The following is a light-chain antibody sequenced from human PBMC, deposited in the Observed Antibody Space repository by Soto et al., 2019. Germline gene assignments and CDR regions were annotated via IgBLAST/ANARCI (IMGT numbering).Light chain of an antibody. CDR1: SSNIGAGYD. Sequence: QSVLTRPPSVSVAPGQRVAISCTGSSSNIGAGYDVHWYQQLPGTAPKLLIYGNSNRPSGVPDRFSGSKSGTSASLAITGLQAEDEADYYCQSYDSSLSVLYVFGTGTKVTVL. J-gene: IGLJ1*01. CDR2: GNS. V-gene: IGLV1-40*01. CDR3: QSYDSSLSVLYV.